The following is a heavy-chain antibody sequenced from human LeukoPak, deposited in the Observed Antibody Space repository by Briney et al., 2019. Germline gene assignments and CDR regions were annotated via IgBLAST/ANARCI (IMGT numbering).Heavy chain of an antibody. V-gene: IGHV3-23*01. Sequence: PGGSLRLSCAASAFTFSSYAMSWVRQARGGGVGLASSLTGSGGSTYYPASVKGRFTISRNNSNNTAYLQMNSRSAEATALYYCAKDPQDSSGYYSVGTFDYWGQGTLVTVSS. CDR1: AFTFSSYA. D-gene: IGHD3-22*01. J-gene: IGHJ4*02. CDR3: AKDPQDSSGYYSVGTFDY. CDR2: LTGSGGST.